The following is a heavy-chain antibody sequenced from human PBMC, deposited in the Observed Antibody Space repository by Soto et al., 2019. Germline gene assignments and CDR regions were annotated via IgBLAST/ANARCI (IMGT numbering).Heavy chain of an antibody. J-gene: IGHJ4*01. CDR3: AGYCSSTTCFEVY. Sequence: PGGSLRLSCAASGFTVSSNYMGWVRQAPGKGLEWVSVIHSGDSTYYADSVKGRFTISSDNSKNTLYLQMNSLRDEDTAMYYCAGYCSSTTCFEVYRGRGTLVTVSS. CDR1: GFTVSSNY. V-gene: IGHV3-66*01. CDR2: IHSGDST. D-gene: IGHD2-2*01.